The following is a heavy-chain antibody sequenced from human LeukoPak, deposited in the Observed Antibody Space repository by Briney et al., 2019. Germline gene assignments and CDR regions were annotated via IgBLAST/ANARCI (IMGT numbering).Heavy chain of an antibody. CDR3: ASHATPVGQDAFDI. J-gene: IGHJ3*02. CDR2: IYYSGST. D-gene: IGHD4-23*01. CDR1: GGSISSYY. V-gene: IGHV4-59*08. Sequence: SETLFLTCTVSGGSISSYYWSWIRQPPGKGLEWIGYIYYSGSTNYNPSLKSRVTISVDTSKNQFSLKLSSVTAADTAVYYCASHATPVGQDAFDIWGQGTMVTVSS.